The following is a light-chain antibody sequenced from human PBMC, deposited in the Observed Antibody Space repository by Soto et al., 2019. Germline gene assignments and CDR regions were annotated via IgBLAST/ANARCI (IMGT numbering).Light chain of an antibody. V-gene: IGKV3-20*01. CDR1: QSVSSSY. J-gene: IGKJ5*01. CDR3: QQYGSSPSYT. CDR2: GAS. Sequence: EIVFTQSPGTLSLSPGERATLSCRASQSVSSSYLAWYQQKPGQAPRLLIYGASSRATGIPDRFSGSGSGTDFTLTISRLEPEDFAVYYCQQYGSSPSYTFGQETRLEI.